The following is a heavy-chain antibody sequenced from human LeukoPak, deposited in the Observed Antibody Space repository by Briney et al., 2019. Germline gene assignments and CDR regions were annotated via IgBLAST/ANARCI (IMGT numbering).Heavy chain of an antibody. CDR2: ISAYNGNT. Sequence: EASVKVSCKASVYTFTSYGISGVRQAPGQGLEWMGWISAYNGNTNYAQKLQGRVTMTTDTSTSTAYMELRSLRSDDTAVYYCARADIVVVVAATSDFDYWGQGTLVTVSS. CDR3: ARADIVVVVAATSDFDY. D-gene: IGHD2-15*01. J-gene: IGHJ4*02. CDR1: VYTFTSYG. V-gene: IGHV1-18*01.